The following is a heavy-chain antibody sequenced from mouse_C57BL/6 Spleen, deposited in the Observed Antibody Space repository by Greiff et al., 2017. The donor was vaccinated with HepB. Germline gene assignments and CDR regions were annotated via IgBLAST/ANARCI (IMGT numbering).Heavy chain of an antibody. CDR2: IDPSDSET. CDR3: ARSRDYYGSSLYWYLGV. D-gene: IGHD1-1*01. CDR1: GYTFTSYW. Sequence: VQLQQPGAELVRPGSSVKLSCKASGYTFTSYWMHWVKQRPIQGLEWIGNIDPSDSETHYNQKFKDKATLTVDKSSSRAYVQLSSLTAEDSAVYCCARSRDYYGSSLYWYLGVWGTGTTVSVSS. V-gene: IGHV1-52*01. J-gene: IGHJ1*03.